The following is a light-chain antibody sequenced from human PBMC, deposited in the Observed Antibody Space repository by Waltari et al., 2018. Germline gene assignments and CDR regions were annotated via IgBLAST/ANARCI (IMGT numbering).Light chain of an antibody. V-gene: IGKV1-5*03. Sequence: DIQMTQSPSSLSASVGDRVTITCRASQSVKNNLAWYQQAPGKAPKVLIHKASRLESGAPSRFSVSGYGTEFTLTISSLQPDDFATYYCQEYDSLPVTFGGGTKVEI. J-gene: IGKJ4*01. CDR2: KAS. CDR1: QSVKNN. CDR3: QEYDSLPVT.